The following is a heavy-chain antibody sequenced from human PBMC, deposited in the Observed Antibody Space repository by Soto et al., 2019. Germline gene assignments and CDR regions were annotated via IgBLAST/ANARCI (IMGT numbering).Heavy chain of an antibody. Sequence: SETLSLTCTVSGGSISSYYWSWIRQPPGKGLEWIAYIDYSGSTNYNPSLKSRVTISVDTSKNHFSLKLNSVTAADTAVYYCARAHLNYYGSGNYKRDNWFDPWGQGTLVTVSS. J-gene: IGHJ5*02. CDR1: GGSISSYY. CDR2: IDYSGST. CDR3: ARAHLNYYGSGNYKRDNWFDP. V-gene: IGHV4-59*01. D-gene: IGHD3-10*01.